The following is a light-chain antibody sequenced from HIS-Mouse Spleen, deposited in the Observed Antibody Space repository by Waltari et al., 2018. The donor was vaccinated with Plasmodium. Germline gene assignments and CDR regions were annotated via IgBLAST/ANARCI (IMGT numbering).Light chain of an antibody. CDR3: QVWDSSSDHRV. V-gene: IGLV3-21*03. Sequence: SYVLTQPPSVSVAPGKTARITCGGNNIGRKSVHWYQQKPGQAPVLVGYDDSDRPSGIPERFPGSNSGNTATLTISRVEAGDEADYYCQVWDSSSDHRVFGGGTKLTVL. J-gene: IGLJ3*02. CDR2: DDS. CDR1: NIGRKS.